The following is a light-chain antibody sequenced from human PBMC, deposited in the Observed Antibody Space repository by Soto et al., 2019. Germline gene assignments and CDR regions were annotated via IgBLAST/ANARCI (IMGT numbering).Light chain of an antibody. CDR1: QSIGSN. J-gene: IGKJ2*01. V-gene: IGKV3-15*01. CDR2: GAS. CDR3: QQYNNWPPPYT. Sequence: EIVMTQSPATLSLSPGERATLSCWASQSIGSNLAWYQQKPGQAPRLLIYGASTRATGIPARFRGSGSGTQFTLSISSLQSEDFALYYCQQYNNWPPPYTFGQGTELEIK.